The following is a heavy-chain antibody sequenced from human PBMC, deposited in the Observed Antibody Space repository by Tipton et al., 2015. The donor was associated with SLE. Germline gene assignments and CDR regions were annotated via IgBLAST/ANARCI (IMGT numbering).Heavy chain of an antibody. V-gene: IGHV3-74*01. D-gene: IGHD3-10*01. J-gene: IGHJ4*02. CDR3: ARVSGQGDFDY. CDR2: INSDGSST. CDR1: GFTFSSYW. Sequence: GSLRLSCAASGFTFSSYWMHWVRQAPGKGLVWVSRINSDGSSTSYADSVKGRFTISRDNAKNTLYLQMNSLRAEDTAVYYCARVSGQGDFDYWGQGTLVTVSS.